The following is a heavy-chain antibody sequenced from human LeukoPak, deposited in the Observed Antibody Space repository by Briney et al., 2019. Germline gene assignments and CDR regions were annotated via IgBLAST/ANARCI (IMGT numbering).Heavy chain of an antibody. J-gene: IGHJ4*02. CDR3: TTLTMIVVHNDY. D-gene: IGHD3-22*01. V-gene: IGHV3-15*01. Sequence: GSLRLSCAASEFTLGNAWMSWVRQAPGKGLEWVGRIKSKTDGGTTDYAAPVEGRFTISRDDSKNTLYLQMNSLKTEDTAVYYCTTLTMIVVHNDYWGQGTLVTVSS. CDR1: EFTLGNAW. CDR2: IKSKTDGGTT.